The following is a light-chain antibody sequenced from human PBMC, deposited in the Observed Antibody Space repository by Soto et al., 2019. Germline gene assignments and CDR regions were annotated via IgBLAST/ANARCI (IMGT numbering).Light chain of an antibody. CDR3: QQYNSYQYT. Sequence: DIKMTQSPSSLSASVGDRVTITCRASQRISTWLAWYQQKPGKAPNLLIYDASTLESEGPSGFSGSGSGTEFTLTISSLQPDDSATYYCQQYNSYQYTFGQGTKLEIK. V-gene: IGKV1-5*01. J-gene: IGKJ2*01. CDR1: QRISTW. CDR2: DAS.